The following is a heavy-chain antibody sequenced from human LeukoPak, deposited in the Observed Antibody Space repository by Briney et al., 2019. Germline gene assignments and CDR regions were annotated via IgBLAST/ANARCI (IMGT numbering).Heavy chain of an antibody. D-gene: IGHD5-18*01. Sequence: PSETLSLTCTVSGGSISSYYWSWIRQPPGKGLEWIGYIYYSGSTNYNPSLKSRVTISVDTSKNQFSLKLSSVTAADTAVYYCARYKMENSDGDYWGQGTLVTVSS. CDR2: IYYSGST. CDR3: ARYKMENSDGDY. CDR1: GGSISSYY. J-gene: IGHJ4*02. V-gene: IGHV4-59*01.